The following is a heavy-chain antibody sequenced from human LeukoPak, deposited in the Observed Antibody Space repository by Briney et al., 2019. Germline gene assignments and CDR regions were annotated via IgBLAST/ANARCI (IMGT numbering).Heavy chain of an antibody. CDR1: GGSISSSSYY. CDR2: IYTSGST. D-gene: IGHD5-12*01. CDR3: AREELRLDAFDI. V-gene: IGHV4-61*02. J-gene: IGHJ3*02. Sequence: SETLSLTCTVSGGSISSSSYYWSWIRQPAGKGLEWIGRIYTSGSTNYNPSLKSRVTMSVDTSKNQFSLKLSSVTAADTAVYYCAREELRLDAFDIWGQGTMVTVSS.